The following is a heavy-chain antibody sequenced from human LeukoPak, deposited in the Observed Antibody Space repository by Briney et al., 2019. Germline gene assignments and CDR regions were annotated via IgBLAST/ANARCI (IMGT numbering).Heavy chain of an antibody. V-gene: IGHV3-30*03. Sequence: GKSLRLSCAASGFIFSDFDMHWVRQAPGKGLQWVALMSHNGVKDSYEDSVKGRFTISRDNSKNTLYLQMNSLRAEDTGVYFCAQSGQFDSWGQGTLVTVSS. CDR3: AQSGQFDS. J-gene: IGHJ5*01. CDR2: MSHNGVKD. D-gene: IGHD2-8*02. CDR1: GFIFSDFD.